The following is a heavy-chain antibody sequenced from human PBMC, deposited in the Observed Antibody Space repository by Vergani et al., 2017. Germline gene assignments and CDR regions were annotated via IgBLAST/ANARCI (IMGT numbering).Heavy chain of an antibody. D-gene: IGHD2-15*01. V-gene: IGHV4-31*03. CDR3: ARIPPRPRGIDYYMDV. CDR1: GGSISSGGYY. CDR2: INHSGST. Sequence: QVQLQESGPGLVKPSQTLSLTCTVSGGSISSGGYYWSWIRQPPGKGLEWIGEINHSGSTNYNPSLKSRVTIAVDTSKNQFSLKLSSVTAADTAVYYCARIPPRPRGIDYYMDVWGKGTTVTVSS. J-gene: IGHJ6*03.